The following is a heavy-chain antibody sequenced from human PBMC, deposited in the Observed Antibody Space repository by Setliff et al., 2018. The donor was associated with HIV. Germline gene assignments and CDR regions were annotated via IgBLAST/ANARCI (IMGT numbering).Heavy chain of an antibody. J-gene: IGHJ4*02. CDR3: ARDEFPYARDV. V-gene: IGHV3-74*01. CDR2: ISPDGTKT. CDR1: GFTFRAHW. Sequence: GSLRLSCAASGFTFRAHWMLWFRQAPGKGLMWVSRISPDGTKTNHADSVKGRCTTSRDNSKNMFYLQVHKVRSEDTGFYYCARDEFPYARDVWGPGTLVTVSS. D-gene: IGHD2-8*01.